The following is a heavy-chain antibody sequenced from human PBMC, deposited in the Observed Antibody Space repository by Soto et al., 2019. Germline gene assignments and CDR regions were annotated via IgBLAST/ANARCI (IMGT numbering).Heavy chain of an antibody. D-gene: IGHD3-3*01. CDR1: GFTFSRNS. CDR3: GRVIWIGHPTSHL. Sequence: EVQGVESGGGWVQPGGALRLSCAASGFTFSRNSMNLVRQAAGKGLERIAYISSSRSTIYADSVKVRFTISRDNGKNSLYLQTISLRDEDTALYYCGRVIWIGHPTSHLSGQGTLVTVSS. CDR2: ISSSRSTI. J-gene: IGHJ5*02. V-gene: IGHV3-48*02.